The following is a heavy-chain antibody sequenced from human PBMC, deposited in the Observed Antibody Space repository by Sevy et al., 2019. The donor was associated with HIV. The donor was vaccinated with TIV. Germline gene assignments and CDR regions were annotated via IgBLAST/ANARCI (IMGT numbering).Heavy chain of an antibody. D-gene: IGHD3-22*01. CDR1: GFTFSNYA. Sequence: GESLKISCAATGFTFSNYAMQWVRQAPGKGMEWVAIIWSDGAYQYHGDSVKGRFTISRDNSKNTLYLQMNNVRVEDTAVYYCARGGYYYDNAAYYALDSWGQRTLVTVSS. CDR3: ARGGYYYDNAAYYALDS. V-gene: IGHV3-33*01. J-gene: IGHJ4*02. CDR2: IWSDGAYQ.